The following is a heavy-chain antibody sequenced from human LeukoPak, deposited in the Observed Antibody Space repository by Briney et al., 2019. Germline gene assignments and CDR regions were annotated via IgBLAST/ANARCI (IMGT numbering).Heavy chain of an antibody. D-gene: IGHD2-15*01. CDR1: GFTLSSNH. V-gene: IGHV3-53*01. CDR3: ARKYCSGGSCYWVDDY. CDR2: IYSGGST. Sequence: PGGSLRLSCAASGFTLSSNHMSWVRQAPGKGLEWVSVIYSGGSTYYADSVKGRFTISRDNSKNTLYLQMNSLRAEDTAVYYCARKYCSGGSCYWVDDYWGQGTLVTVSS. J-gene: IGHJ4*02.